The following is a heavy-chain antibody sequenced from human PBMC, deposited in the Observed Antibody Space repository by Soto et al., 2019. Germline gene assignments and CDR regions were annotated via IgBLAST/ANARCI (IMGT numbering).Heavy chain of an antibody. V-gene: IGHV1-18*01. Sequence: GASVKVSCKASGYTFTSYGISWVRQAPGQGLEWMGWISAYNGNTNYAQKLQGRVTMTTDTSTSTAYMELRSLRSDDTAVYYCARCVYDYIWGSYRPSDAFDIWGQGTMVTV. CDR2: ISAYNGNT. CDR3: ARCVYDYIWGSYRPSDAFDI. D-gene: IGHD3-16*02. J-gene: IGHJ3*02. CDR1: GYTFTSYG.